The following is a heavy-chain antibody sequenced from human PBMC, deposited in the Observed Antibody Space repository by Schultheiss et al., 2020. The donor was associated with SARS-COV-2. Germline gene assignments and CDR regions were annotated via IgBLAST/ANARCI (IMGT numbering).Heavy chain of an antibody. CDR1: GFTFSSYE. J-gene: IGHJ4*02. Sequence: GGSLRLSCAASGFTFSSYEMNWVRQAPGKGLEWVSYISSSGNNIYYADSVKGRFTISRDNAKNSLYLQMNSLRAEDTAVYYCARDLLWFGENYWGQGTLVTVSS. D-gene: IGHD3-10*01. V-gene: IGHV3-48*03. CDR3: ARDLLWFGENY. CDR2: ISSSGNNI.